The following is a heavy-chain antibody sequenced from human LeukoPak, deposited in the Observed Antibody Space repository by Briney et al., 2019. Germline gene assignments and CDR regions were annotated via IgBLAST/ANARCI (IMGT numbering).Heavy chain of an antibody. J-gene: IGHJ6*03. CDR2: INHSGST. D-gene: IGHD7-27*01. CDR3: ARLGPPLDYYYMDV. CDR1: GGSFSGYY. V-gene: IGHV4-34*01. Sequence: PSETLSLTCAVYGGSFSGYYWSWIRQPPGKGLEWIGEINHSGSTNYNPSLKSRATISVDTSKNQFSLKLSSVTAADTAVYYCARLGPPLDYYYMDVWGKGTTVTVSS.